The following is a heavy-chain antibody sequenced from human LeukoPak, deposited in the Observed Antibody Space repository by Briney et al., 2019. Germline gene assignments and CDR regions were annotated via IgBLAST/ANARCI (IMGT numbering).Heavy chain of an antibody. Sequence: GGSLRLSCAASGFTFSNYWMSWVRQAPGKGLEWVANIKQNGSEKYYVNSVKGRFTISRDNAKNSLYLQMNSLRAEDTAIYYCAREDDWNYEDYWGQGTLVTVSS. CDR2: IKQNGSEK. V-gene: IGHV3-7*01. J-gene: IGHJ4*02. CDR3: AREDDWNYEDY. CDR1: GFTFSNYW. D-gene: IGHD1-7*01.